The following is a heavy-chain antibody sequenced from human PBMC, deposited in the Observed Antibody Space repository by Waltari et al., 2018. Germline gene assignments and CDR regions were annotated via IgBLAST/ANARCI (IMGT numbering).Heavy chain of an antibody. Sequence: QVQLQPSGQGLVQRSQTLSLTCAISGDSVSSKDAAWNWIRQSPSRGLEWLGRTYYRSRWYNNYEISVKSRITINRDTSKNPFSLQLSSVTPEDTAVYYCAKDPPDGYTYFDYWGQGTLVTVSS. V-gene: IGHV6-1*01. CDR3: AKDPPDGYTYFDY. J-gene: IGHJ4*02. CDR1: GDSVSSKDAA. CDR2: TYYRSRWYN. D-gene: IGHD3-16*01.